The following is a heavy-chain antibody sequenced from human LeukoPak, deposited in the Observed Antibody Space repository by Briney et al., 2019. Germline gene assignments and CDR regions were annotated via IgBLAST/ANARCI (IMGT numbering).Heavy chain of an antibody. Sequence: GGALRLSRASSGFTFISYALHVVRQAPGKGVGGVAVISYDGSNKYYADSVKGRFTISRDNSKNTLYLQMNSLRAEDTAVYYCARGLYYYDSSGYDYFDYWGQGTLVTVSS. V-gene: IGHV3-30*01. CDR1: GFTFISYA. CDR3: ARGLYYYDSSGYDYFDY. D-gene: IGHD3-22*01. CDR2: ISYDGSNK. J-gene: IGHJ4*02.